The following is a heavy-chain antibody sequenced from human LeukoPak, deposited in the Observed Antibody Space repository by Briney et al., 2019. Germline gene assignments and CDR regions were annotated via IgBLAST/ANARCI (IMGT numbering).Heavy chain of an antibody. CDR1: GGSFIGSF. Sequence: SETLSLTCIVSGGSFIGSFWSWIRQPPGKGLGWIAYIYFNGNPNSNPSLKSRVTIAVDTSQSQFSLKLSSVTAADTAVYYCARGLVGLTPHAGVFQIWGQGTKVTVSS. D-gene: IGHD1-26*01. CDR3: ARGLVGLTPHAGVFQI. V-gene: IGHV4-59*01. CDR2: IYFNGNP. J-gene: IGHJ3*02.